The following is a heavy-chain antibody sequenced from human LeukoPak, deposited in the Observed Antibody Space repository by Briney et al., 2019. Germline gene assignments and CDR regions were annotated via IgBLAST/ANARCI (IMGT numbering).Heavy chain of an antibody. Sequence: GASVKVSCKASGYTFTDDYVHWVRQAPGQGLEWMGWISAYNGNTNYAQKLQGRVTMTTDTSTSTAYMELRSLRSDDTAVYYCASSEYSSGPTGFYWGQGTLVTVSS. D-gene: IGHD6-19*01. V-gene: IGHV1-18*04. J-gene: IGHJ4*02. CDR2: ISAYNGNT. CDR3: ASSEYSSGPTGFY. CDR1: GYTFTDDY.